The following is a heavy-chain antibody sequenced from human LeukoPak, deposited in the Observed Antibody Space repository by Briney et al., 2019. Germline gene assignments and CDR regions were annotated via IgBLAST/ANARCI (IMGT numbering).Heavy chain of an antibody. J-gene: IGHJ4*02. V-gene: IGHV3-11*05. Sequence: GGSLIISCAASGFTFSDYYMSWIRQAPGKGLEWVSYISSSSSYTNYADSVKGRFTISRDNAKNSLYLQMNSLRAEDTAVYYCAGDESSFDYWGQGPVATVSS. CDR1: GFTFSDYY. CDR3: AGDESSFDY. CDR2: ISSSSSYT.